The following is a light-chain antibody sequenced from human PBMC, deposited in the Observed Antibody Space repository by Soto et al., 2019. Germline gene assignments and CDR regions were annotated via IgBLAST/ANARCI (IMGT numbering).Light chain of an antibody. Sequence: EVVVTQSPATLSVSPGERATLSCRASLSVSSDLAWYRQKPGQAPRLLIYRAFTRATGIPARFSGSGFGTDFTLTISSLQSEDFAVYYCQQYNNWPLTFGGGTKVDIK. J-gene: IGKJ4*01. V-gene: IGKV3-15*01. CDR2: RAF. CDR3: QQYNNWPLT. CDR1: LSVSSD.